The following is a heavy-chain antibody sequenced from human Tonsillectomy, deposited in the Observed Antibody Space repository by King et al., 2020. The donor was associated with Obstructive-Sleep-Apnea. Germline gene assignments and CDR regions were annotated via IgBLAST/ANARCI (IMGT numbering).Heavy chain of an antibody. Sequence: PLQESGPGLVKPSQTLSLTCTVSGDSIGSGSYFWTWIRQHPGKGLEWIGYIDYSGSTSYNPSLKSRLTISVDASKNQFSLKLSSVTAADTALYYCARGYSYDSSGYQGIDYWGQGTLVTVSS. V-gene: IGHV4-31*03. CDR3: ARGYSYDSSGYQGIDY. D-gene: IGHD3-22*01. CDR1: GDSIGSGSYF. J-gene: IGHJ4*02. CDR2: IDYSGST.